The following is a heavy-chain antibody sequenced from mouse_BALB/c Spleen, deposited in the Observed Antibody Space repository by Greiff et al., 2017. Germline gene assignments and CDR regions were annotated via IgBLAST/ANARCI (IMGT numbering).Heavy chain of an antibody. Sequence: QVQLKQSGAELVKPGASVKLSCKASGYTFTSYYMYWVKQRPGQGLEWIGEINPSNGGTNFNEKFKSKATLPVDKSSSTAYMQLSSLTSEDSAVYYCARDYYGRRYFDGWGAGTTVTVSS. CDR2: INPSNGGT. J-gene: IGHJ1*01. D-gene: IGHD1-1*01. CDR3: ARDYYGRRYFDG. CDR1: GYTFTSYY. V-gene: IGHV1S81*02.